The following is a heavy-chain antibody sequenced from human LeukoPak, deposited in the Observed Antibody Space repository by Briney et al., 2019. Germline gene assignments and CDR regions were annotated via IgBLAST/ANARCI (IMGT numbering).Heavy chain of an antibody. CDR1: GFTVSNNY. D-gene: IGHD4-23*01. Sequence: GGSLRLSCAASGFTVSNNYMSWVRQAPGKKLEWVSDIYSDGTTFYADSVKGRFTISRDNSKNTLYLQMNSLRAEDTAVYYCARDGNPYGGNPGYFDYWGQGTLVTVSS. CDR3: ARDGNPYGGNPGYFDY. CDR2: IYSDGTT. V-gene: IGHV3-53*01. J-gene: IGHJ4*02.